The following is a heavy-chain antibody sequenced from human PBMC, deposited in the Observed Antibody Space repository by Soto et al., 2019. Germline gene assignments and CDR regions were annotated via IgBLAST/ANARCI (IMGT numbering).Heavy chain of an antibody. J-gene: IGHJ3*02. CDR1: GFTFSSYA. CDR2: VGGGGDET. Sequence: EVQLLETGGGLAQSGGSLRLSCAASGFTFSSYAMSWVRQAPGKGLEWVSAVGGGGDETFYADYVKGRFTVSRDNSKNTLYLKMNSLRAEDTAVYYCAKESGRLGPGAFDIWGQETMVTVSS. D-gene: IGHD3-10*01. V-gene: IGHV3-23*01. CDR3: AKESGRLGPGAFDI.